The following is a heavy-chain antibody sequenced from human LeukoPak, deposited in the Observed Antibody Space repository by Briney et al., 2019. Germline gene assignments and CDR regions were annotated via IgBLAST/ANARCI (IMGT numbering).Heavy chain of an antibody. D-gene: IGHD2-2*01. CDR1: GFTFSSYW. J-gene: IGHJ4*02. V-gene: IGHV3-7*04. CDR3: ARGAINPRSTQFDY. CDR2: IKQDVSEK. Sequence: QPGGSLRLSCAASGFTFSSYWMSWVRQAPGKGLEWVANIKQDVSEKYYVDSVKGRFTISRDNAKNTLYLQMNSLRDEDTPVYYCARGAINPRSTQFDYWGQGTLVTVSS.